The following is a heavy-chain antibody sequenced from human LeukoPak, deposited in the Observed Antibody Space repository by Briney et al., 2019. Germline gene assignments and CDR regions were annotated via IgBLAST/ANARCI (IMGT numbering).Heavy chain of an antibody. CDR3: AREGYGDYGGYTFDY. J-gene: IGHJ4*02. V-gene: IGHV1-2*02. CDR1: GYTFTGYY. CDR2: INPNSGGT. Sequence: ASVKVSCKASGYTFTGYYMHWVRQAPGQGLEWMGWINPNSGGTNYAQKFQGRVTMTRDTSISTAYMELSRLRSDDTAVYYCAREGYGDYGGYTFDYWGQGTLVTVSS. D-gene: IGHD4-17*01.